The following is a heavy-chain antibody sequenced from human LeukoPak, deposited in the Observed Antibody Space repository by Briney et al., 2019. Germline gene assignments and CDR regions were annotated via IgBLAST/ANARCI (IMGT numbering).Heavy chain of an antibody. CDR3: ARDHTVTQFDY. V-gene: IGHV1-2*02. CDR1: GYTFTGYY. D-gene: IGHD4-17*01. CDR2: INPNSGGT. J-gene: IGHJ4*02. Sequence: ASVKVSCKASGYTFTGYYMHWVRQAPGQGLEWMGWINPNSGGTNYAQKFQGRVTMTKDTSISTAYMELSRPRSDDTAVYYCARDHTVTQFDYWGQGTLVTVSS.